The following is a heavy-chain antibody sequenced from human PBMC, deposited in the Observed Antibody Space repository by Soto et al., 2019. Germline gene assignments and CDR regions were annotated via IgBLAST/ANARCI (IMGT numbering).Heavy chain of an antibody. CDR1: GGSISSGGYY. CDR2: IYYSGST. J-gene: IGHJ4*02. V-gene: IGHV4-31*03. Sequence: PSETLSLTCTVSGGSISSGGYYWSWIRQHPGKGLEWIGYIYYSGSTYYNPSLKSRVTISVDTSKNQFSLKLSSVTAADTAVYYCASSSNYDFWSGYLRSFDYWGQGTLVTVSS. CDR3: ASSSNYDFWSGYLRSFDY. D-gene: IGHD3-3*01.